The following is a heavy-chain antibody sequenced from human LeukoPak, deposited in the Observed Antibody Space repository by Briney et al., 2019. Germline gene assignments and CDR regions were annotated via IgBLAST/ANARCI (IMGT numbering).Heavy chain of an antibody. CDR2: IWYDGNEK. J-gene: IGHJ4*02. CDR1: GFTFTDFG. V-gene: IGHV3-33*06. D-gene: IGHD5-24*01. Sequence: GGSLRLSCAASGFTFTDFGMHWVRQAPGTGLEWVSVIWYDGNEKRYADSVKGRFTISRDNSRNMVYLQMTSLRVEDTAVYYCAKSRGDRERWLHLDSWGQGTLVTVSS. CDR3: AKSRGDRERWLHLDS.